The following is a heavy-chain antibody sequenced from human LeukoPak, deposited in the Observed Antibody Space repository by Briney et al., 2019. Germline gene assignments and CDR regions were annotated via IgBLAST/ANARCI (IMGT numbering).Heavy chain of an antibody. D-gene: IGHD3-22*01. Sequence: GASVKVSCKASGYTFTSYGISWVRQAPGQGLEWMGWISAYNGNTNYAQKLQGRVTMTTDTSTSTAYMELRSLRSDDTAVYYCAREHTDYYDSSGYYYWGQGTLVTVFS. CDR3: AREHTDYYDSSGYYY. J-gene: IGHJ4*02. CDR2: ISAYNGNT. CDR1: GYTFTSYG. V-gene: IGHV1-18*01.